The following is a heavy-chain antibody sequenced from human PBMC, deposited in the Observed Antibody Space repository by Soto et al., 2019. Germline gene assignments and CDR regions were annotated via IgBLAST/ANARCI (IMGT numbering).Heavy chain of an antibody. CDR3: ERHSIWLLLSDY. CDR1: GGSISNSNYY. D-gene: IGHD3-22*01. J-gene: IGHJ4*01. Sequence: SETLSLTCNVSGGSISNSNYYWCWILQPPGKGLEWIGSIYYTGNTYYNPSLKSRVTISVDTSKNQFSLKLDSVTAADTAVYFCERHSIWLLLSDYWGQGSLVTVSS. CDR2: IYYTGNT. V-gene: IGHV4-39*01.